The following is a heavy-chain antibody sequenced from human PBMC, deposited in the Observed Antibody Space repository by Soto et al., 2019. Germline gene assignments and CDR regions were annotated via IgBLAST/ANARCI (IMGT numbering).Heavy chain of an antibody. CDR2: TYYNSKWYT. J-gene: IGHJ4*02. D-gene: IGHD3-10*01. CDR1: GDSVSSNSTA. CDR3: AGNYYGSGSYYSSFDY. V-gene: IGHV6-1*01. Sequence: KQSQTLSLTCAISGDSVSSNSTAWNWIRQSPSRGLEWLGRTYYNSKWYTDYAVSVISRMTINADTSKNHFSLNLNSVTPEDTALYYCAGNYYGSGSYYSSFDYWGQGTLVTVSS.